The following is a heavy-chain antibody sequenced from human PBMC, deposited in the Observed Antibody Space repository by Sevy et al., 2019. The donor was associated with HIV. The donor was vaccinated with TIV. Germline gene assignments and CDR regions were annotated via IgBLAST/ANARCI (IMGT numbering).Heavy chain of an antibody. D-gene: IGHD2-15*01. CDR2: ISYDGGNK. CDR1: GFTFSNSY. CDR3: AKALLGYCSGGNCYEYSYGMDV. J-gene: IGHJ6*02. Sequence: GGSLRLSCAASGFTFSNSYMHWVRQAPGKGLEWVALISYDGGNKYYVDSVKGRFTISRDKSKNTLYLQMNSLKPEDTAVYYGAKALLGYCSGGNCYEYSYGMDVWGQGTTVTVSS. V-gene: IGHV3-30*18.